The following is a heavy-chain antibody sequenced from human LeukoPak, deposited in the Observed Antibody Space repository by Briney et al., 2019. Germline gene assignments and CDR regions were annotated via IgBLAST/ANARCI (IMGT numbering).Heavy chain of an antibody. CDR3: ARVGLYYYASSGYYYADY. Sequence: GGSLRLSWAASGITFSNHWMSWVRQAPEKGLGGVAHIKPDGIKKHYVDSVKGRFTISRDNAENSLYLQMNSLRAEDTAVYYCARVGLYYYASSGYYYADYWGQGTLVTVSS. CDR2: IKPDGIKK. D-gene: IGHD3-22*01. J-gene: IGHJ4*02. V-gene: IGHV3-7*01. CDR1: GITFSNHW.